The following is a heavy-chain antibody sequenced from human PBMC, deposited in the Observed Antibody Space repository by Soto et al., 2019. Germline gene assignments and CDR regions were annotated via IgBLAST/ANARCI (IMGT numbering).Heavy chain of an antibody. V-gene: IGHV3-23*01. CDR2: INHDGALT. CDR1: GFTCSSYW. J-gene: IGHJ4*02. D-gene: IGHD6-13*01. Sequence: GSLRLSCAASGFTCSSYWMSWVRQAPGKGLEWVSGINHDGALTFYPDSLKGRFTISRDNSKNTLYLQMNRLRAEDTALYYCWSRPRTAGDDSFDHWGQGTLVTVSS. CDR3: WSRPRTAGDDSFDH.